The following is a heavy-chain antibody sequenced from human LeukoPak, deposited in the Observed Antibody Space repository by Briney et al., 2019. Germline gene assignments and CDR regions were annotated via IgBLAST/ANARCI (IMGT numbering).Heavy chain of an antibody. CDR2: INHSGST. CDR3: ARGHTGGVPFAY. V-gene: IGHV4-34*01. Sequence: SETLSLTCAVYGGSFSGYYWSWIRQPPGKGLEWIGEINHSGSTNYNPSLKSRVTISVDTSKNQFSLKLSSVTAADTAVYYCARGHTGGVPFAYWGQGTLVTVSS. J-gene: IGHJ4*02. D-gene: IGHD2-8*02. CDR1: GGSFSGYY.